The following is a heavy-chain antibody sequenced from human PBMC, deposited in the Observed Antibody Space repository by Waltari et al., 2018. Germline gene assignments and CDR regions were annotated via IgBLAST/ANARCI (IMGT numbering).Heavy chain of an antibody. CDR3: AREVSYDSSGYYYPDAFDI. CDR2: IYTSGST. D-gene: IGHD3-22*01. CDR1: GGSISSYY. V-gene: IGHV4-4*07. Sequence: QVQLQESGPGLVKPSETLSLTCTVSGGSISSYYWSWIRQPAGTGLEWIGRIYTSGSTNYNPSLKSRVTMSVDTSKNQFSLKLSSVTAADTAVYYCAREVSYDSSGYYYPDAFDIWGQGTMVTVSS. J-gene: IGHJ3*02.